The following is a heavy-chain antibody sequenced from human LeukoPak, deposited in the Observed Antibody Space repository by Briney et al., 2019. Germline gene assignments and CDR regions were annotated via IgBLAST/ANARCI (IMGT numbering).Heavy chain of an antibody. D-gene: IGHD2-21*01. J-gene: IGHJ5*02. Sequence: ASVTVSCKASGCTFAGYYMHWVRQAPGQGLEWMGWINPNSGGTNYAQKFQGRVTMTRDTSISTAYMELSRLRSDDTAVYYCARDHSSGDLVDPWGQGTLVTVSS. V-gene: IGHV1-2*02. CDR3: ARDHSSGDLVDP. CDR2: INPNSGGT. CDR1: GCTFAGYY.